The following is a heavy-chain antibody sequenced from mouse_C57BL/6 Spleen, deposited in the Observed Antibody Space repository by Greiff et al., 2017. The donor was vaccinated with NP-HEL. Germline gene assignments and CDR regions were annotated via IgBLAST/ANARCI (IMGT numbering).Heavy chain of an antibody. J-gene: IGHJ2*01. CDR3: ARELITSVVATDY. D-gene: IGHD1-1*01. V-gene: IGHV1-7*01. Sequence: QVQLQQSGAELAKPGASVKLSCKASGYTFTSYWMHWVKQRPGQGLEWIGYINPSSGYTKYNQKFKDKATLTADKSSSTAYMQLSSLTYEDSAVDYCARELITSVVATDYWGQGTTLTVSS. CDR2: INPSSGYT. CDR1: GYTFTSYW.